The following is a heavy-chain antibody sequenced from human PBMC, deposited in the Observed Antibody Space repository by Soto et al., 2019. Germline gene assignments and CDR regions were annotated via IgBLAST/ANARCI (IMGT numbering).Heavy chain of an antibody. J-gene: IGHJ6*02. CDR3: ARGDSGSYLREGLGYYYVMDI. V-gene: IGHV4-4*02. Sequence: QVRLQESGPGLVKPSGTLSLACVVSGGSISGDYWWTWVRQSPGKGLEWLGEIFHSGSTNSNPSLKTRVTLSVDKSKREFSLNLTSVTAADTAVYYCARGDSGSYLREGLGYYYVMDIWAKGPRSPSP. CDR2: IFHSGST. D-gene: IGHD1-26*01. CDR1: GGSISGDYW.